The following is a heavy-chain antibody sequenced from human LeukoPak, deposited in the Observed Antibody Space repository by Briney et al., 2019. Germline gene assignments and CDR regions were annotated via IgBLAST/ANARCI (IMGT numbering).Heavy chain of an antibody. CDR3: ARDGGYCSSTSCYIMWFDP. CDR1: RYTFTSYG. Sequence: ASVKVSCKASRYTFTSYGISWVRQAPGQGLEWMGWISAYIGNTNYAQKLQGRVTMTTDTSTSTAYMELRSLRSDDTAVYYCARDGGYCSSTSCYIMWFDPWGQGTLVTVSS. CDR2: ISAYIGNT. V-gene: IGHV1-18*01. D-gene: IGHD2-2*02. J-gene: IGHJ5*02.